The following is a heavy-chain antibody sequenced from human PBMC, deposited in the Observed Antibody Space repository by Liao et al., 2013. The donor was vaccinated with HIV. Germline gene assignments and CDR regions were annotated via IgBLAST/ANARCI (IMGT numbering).Heavy chain of an antibody. D-gene: IGHD2-2*01. V-gene: IGHV4-34*01. CDR2: IYYSGST. CDR1: GGSFSSYY. J-gene: IGHJ6*03. CDR3: ARASGLYCSSTSCYSYYMDV. Sequence: QVQLQQWGAGLLKPSETLSLTCAVYGGSFSSYYWGWIRQPPGKGLEWIGSIYYSGSTYYNPSLKSRVTISVDTSKNQFSLKLSSVTAADTAVYYCARASGLYCSSTSCYSYYMDVWGKGTTVTVSS.